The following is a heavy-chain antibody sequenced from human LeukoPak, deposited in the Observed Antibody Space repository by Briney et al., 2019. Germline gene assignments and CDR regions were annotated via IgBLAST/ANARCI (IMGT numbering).Heavy chain of an antibody. CDR1: GFQFSGYT. V-gene: IGHV3-21*06. CDR3: AKDGGYNSGPRAPFDF. J-gene: IGHJ4*02. CDR2: INSVAVDT. Sequence: VGSLRLSCTASGFQFSGYTMNWVRQAPGKGLEWLASINSVAVDTYYADSVRGRFTISRDNARNSLYLEMDGLRAEDTATYYCAKDGGYNSGPRAPFDFWGRGTPVTVSS. D-gene: IGHD5-18*01.